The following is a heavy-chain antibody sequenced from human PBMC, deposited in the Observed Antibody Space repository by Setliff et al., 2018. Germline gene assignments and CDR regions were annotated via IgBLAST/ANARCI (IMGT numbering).Heavy chain of an antibody. D-gene: IGHD3-10*01. V-gene: IGHV1-69*13. CDR3: AGGQPLVRKYYYYMDV. J-gene: IGHJ6*03. CDR2: IIPMFGT. CDR1: GGTFSSYV. Sequence: ASVKVSCKASGGTFSSYVISWVREAPGQGLEWVGGIIPMFGTNYAQKSQGRVTITADESTSTAYMELSSLGSEDTAVYYCAGGQPLVRKYYYYMDVWGKGTTVTVSS.